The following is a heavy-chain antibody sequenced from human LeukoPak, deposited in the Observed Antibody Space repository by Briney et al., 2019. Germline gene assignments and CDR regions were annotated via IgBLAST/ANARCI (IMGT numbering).Heavy chain of an antibody. CDR3: ATADSSGYYSISFDY. Sequence: ASVKVSCKVSGYTLTELSMHWVRQAPGKGLEWMGGFDPEDGETIYAQKFQGRVTMTEDTSTDTAYMELNSLRSEDTAVYYCATADSSGYYSISFDYWGQGTLVTVSS. CDR2: FDPEDGET. J-gene: IGHJ4*02. CDR1: GYTLTELS. D-gene: IGHD3-22*01. V-gene: IGHV1-24*01.